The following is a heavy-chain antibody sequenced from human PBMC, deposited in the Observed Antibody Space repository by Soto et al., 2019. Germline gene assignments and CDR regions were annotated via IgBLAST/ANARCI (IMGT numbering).Heavy chain of an antibody. CDR2: ISYDGSNK. Sequence: GGSLRLSCAASGFTFSSYAMHWFRQAPGKGLEWVAVISYDGSNKYYADSVKGRFTISRDNSKNTLYLQMNSLRAEDTAVYYCARGSPDYYDSSGRGDAFDIWGQGTMVTVSS. V-gene: IGHV3-30-3*01. CDR3: ARGSPDYYDSSGRGDAFDI. CDR1: GFTFSSYA. J-gene: IGHJ3*02. D-gene: IGHD3-22*01.